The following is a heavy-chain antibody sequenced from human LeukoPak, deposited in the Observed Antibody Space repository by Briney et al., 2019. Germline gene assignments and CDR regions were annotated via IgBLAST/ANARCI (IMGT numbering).Heavy chain of an antibody. CDR2: INSGGAI. Sequence: GGSLRLSCAASGFTFSDYAMSWVRQAPGKGLEWVSTINSGGAINYADSVKGRFTISRDNPKNTLYLQMNSLRAEDTAVYYCAKRGSYSSSFTSTFDYWGQGTLVTVSS. J-gene: IGHJ4*02. CDR1: GFTFSDYA. V-gene: IGHV3-23*01. CDR3: AKRGSYSSSFTSTFDY. D-gene: IGHD6-6*01.